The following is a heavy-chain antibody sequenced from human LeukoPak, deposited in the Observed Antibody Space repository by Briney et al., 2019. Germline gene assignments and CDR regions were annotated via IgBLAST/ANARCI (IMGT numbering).Heavy chain of an antibody. D-gene: IGHD3-10*01. CDR1: GFIFSRYG. Sequence: HPGGSLRLSCAASGFIFSRYGMHWVRQAPGKGLEWVAVVSYDGTETKYADSVKGRLNLSRDNSKNTVYLQMNSLTFEDTAVYYSARSARGVIFDVWGKGTTDIVSS. V-gene: IGHV3-30*03. CDR2: VSYDGTET. J-gene: IGHJ6*04. CDR3: ARSARGVIFDV.